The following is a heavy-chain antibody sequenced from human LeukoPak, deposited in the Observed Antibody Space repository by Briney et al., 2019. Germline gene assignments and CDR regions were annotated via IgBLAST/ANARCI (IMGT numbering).Heavy chain of an antibody. CDR1: VFTFSSYA. CDR3: AKDGELLWFGESTKGAFDI. J-gene: IGHJ3*02. Sequence: GCLRLSPVEPVFTFSSYAMSWVRQAPRKRLGWVSAISDRGGSTYYEDSVKGRFTISRDNSKNTLYLQMNSLRADDTAVYYCAKDGELLWFGESTKGAFDIWGQGTMVTVSS. V-gene: IGHV3-23*01. D-gene: IGHD3-10*01. CDR2: ISDRGGST.